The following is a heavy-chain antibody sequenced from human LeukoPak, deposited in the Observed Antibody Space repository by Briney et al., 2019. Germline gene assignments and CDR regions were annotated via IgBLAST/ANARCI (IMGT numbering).Heavy chain of an antibody. J-gene: IGHJ4*02. Sequence: GGSLRLSCVASGFTFNTHWIHWVRQAPGKGLVWVSYIKSDGSGTNYADSVMGRFTVSRDNAKNTVFLQMNSLRVEDTAVYYCVRDSSKWYFDVWGQGSLVTVSS. D-gene: IGHD6-13*01. CDR1: GFTFNTHW. CDR2: IKSDGSGT. CDR3: VRDSSKWYFDV. V-gene: IGHV3-74*01.